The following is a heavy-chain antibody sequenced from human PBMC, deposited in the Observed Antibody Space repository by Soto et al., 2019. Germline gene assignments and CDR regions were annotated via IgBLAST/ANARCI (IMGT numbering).Heavy chain of an antibody. J-gene: IGHJ4*02. Sequence: PSETLSLTCTVSGGSISSYYWGWIRQPPGKGLEWIGYIYYSGSTNYNPSLKSRVTISVDTSKNQFSLRLSSVIAADTAVYYCARAWGYYFDSWGQGTLVTVSS. CDR3: ARAWGYYFDS. V-gene: IGHV4-59*01. CDR2: IYYSGST. D-gene: IGHD3-16*01. CDR1: GGSISSYY.